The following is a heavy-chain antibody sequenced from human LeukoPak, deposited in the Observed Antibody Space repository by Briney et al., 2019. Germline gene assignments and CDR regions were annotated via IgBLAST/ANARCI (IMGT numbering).Heavy chain of an antibody. Sequence: SETLSLTCAVYGGSFSVYYWSWIRQPPGKGLEWIGEINHSGSTNYNPSLKSRVTISVDTSKNQFSLKLSSVTAADTAVYYCARVGEYYDFWSGFIIMDVWGKGTTVTVSS. J-gene: IGHJ6*03. V-gene: IGHV4-34*01. D-gene: IGHD3-3*01. CDR2: INHSGST. CDR3: ARVGEYYDFWSGFIIMDV. CDR1: GGSFSVYY.